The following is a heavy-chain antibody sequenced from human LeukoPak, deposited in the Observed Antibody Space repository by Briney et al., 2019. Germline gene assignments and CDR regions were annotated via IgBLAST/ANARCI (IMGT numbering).Heavy chain of an antibody. CDR3: ARLFYYYYYMDV. CDR2: ISGNGGST. J-gene: IGHJ6*03. V-gene: IGHV3-23*01. Sequence: GGSLRLSCAASRFTFSSYAMSWVRQAPGKGLEWVSAISGNGGSTYYADSVKGRFTISRDNAKNSLYLQMNSLRAEDTAVYYCARLFYYYYYMDVWGKGTTVTVSS. CDR1: RFTFSSYA. D-gene: IGHD3-10*01.